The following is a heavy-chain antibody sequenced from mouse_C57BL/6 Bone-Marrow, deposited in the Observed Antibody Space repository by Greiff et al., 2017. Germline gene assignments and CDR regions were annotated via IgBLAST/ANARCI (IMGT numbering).Heavy chain of an antibody. CDR2: INPNNGGT. CDR3: ARRGDYYGSSYVTWFAY. D-gene: IGHD1-1*01. Sequence: EVQLQQSGPELVKPGASVKIPCKASGYTFTDYNMDWVKQSHGKSLEWIGDINPNNGGTIYNQKFKGKATLTVDKSSSTAYMVLRSLTSEDTAVYYCARRGDYYGSSYVTWFAYWGQATLVTVSA. V-gene: IGHV1-18*01. CDR1: GYTFTDYN. J-gene: IGHJ3*01.